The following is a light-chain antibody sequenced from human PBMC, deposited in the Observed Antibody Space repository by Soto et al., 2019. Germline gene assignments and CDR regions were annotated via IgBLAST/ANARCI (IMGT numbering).Light chain of an antibody. V-gene: IGKV3-20*01. CDR3: QQYGSSPYT. J-gene: IGKJ2*01. CDR2: GAS. CDR1: QSVSSSY. Sequence: EIVLTQSPGTLSLSPGERATLSCRASQSVSSSYLAWYQQKPGQAPRLLIYGASSRATGIPDRFSGSGSGTDFNLTNSRLEPEDFAVYDCQQYGSSPYTFGQGTKLEIK.